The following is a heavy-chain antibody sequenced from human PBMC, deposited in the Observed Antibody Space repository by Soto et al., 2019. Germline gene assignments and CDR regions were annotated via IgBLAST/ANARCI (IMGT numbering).Heavy chain of an antibody. CDR3: ARDRIVGTSYFDY. D-gene: IGHD1-26*01. Sequence: PSETLSLTCTVSGGSITGFYWSWIRQPAGKGLEWIGRIYSSGTTNYNPSLKSRVTMSVDTSKTQVSLNLRSVTAADTAVYYCARDRIVGTSYFDYWGQGTLVTVSS. CDR1: GGSITGFY. CDR2: IYSSGTT. V-gene: IGHV4-4*07. J-gene: IGHJ4*02.